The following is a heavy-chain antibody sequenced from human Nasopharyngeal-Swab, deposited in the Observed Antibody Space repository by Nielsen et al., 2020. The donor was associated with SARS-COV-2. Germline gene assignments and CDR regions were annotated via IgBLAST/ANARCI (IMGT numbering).Heavy chain of an antibody. CDR2: IYPGDSDT. V-gene: IGHV5-51*01. D-gene: IGHD5-24*01. Sequence: GESLKISCKGSGYSFTSNWIGWVRQMPGKGLEWMGIIYPGDSDTRYSPPFQGQVTISADKSISTAYLHWSSLKASDTAMYYCARLRDGYSNTGFDYSGPGTVVIVSS. CDR1: GYSFTSNW. J-gene: IGHJ4*02. CDR3: ARLRDGYSNTGFDY.